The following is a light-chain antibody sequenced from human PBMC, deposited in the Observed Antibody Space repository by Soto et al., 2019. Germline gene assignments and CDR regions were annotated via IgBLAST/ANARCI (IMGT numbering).Light chain of an antibody. Sequence: QSALNQPASVSGSPGQSSTISCTGTSSDVGGYNYVSWYQQHPGKAPKLMIYDVSNRPSGVSNRFSGSQSGNTASLTISGLQAEDEADYYCSSYTSSSTPYVFGTGTKLTVL. V-gene: IGLV2-14*01. CDR1: SSDVGGYNY. CDR2: DVS. CDR3: SSYTSSSTPYV. J-gene: IGLJ1*01.